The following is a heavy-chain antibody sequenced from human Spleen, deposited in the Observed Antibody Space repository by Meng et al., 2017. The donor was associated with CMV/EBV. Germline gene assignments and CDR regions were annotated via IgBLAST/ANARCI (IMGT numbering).Heavy chain of an antibody. J-gene: IGHJ6*02. D-gene: IGHD3-3*01. CDR3: ARDGYDFWSGGSYGMDV. Sequence: SETLSLTCSVSGASISSYYWSWIRQPPGKGLEWIGYIYYSGSTNYNPSLKSRVTISVDTSKNQFSLKLSSVTAADTAVYYCARDGYDFWSGGSYGMDVWGQGTTVTVSS. CDR2: IYYSGST. CDR1: GASISSYY. V-gene: IGHV4-59*01.